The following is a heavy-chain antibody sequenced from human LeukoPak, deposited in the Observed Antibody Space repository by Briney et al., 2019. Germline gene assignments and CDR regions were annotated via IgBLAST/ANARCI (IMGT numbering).Heavy chain of an antibody. CDR2: ISGSGGST. Sequence: GGSLRLSCAASGFTFSSYAMSWVRQAPGKGLEWVSAISGSGGSTCYADSVKGRFTISRDNSKNTLYLQMNSLRAEDTAVYYCARTPGIAVAGTGYFDYWGQGTLVTVSS. CDR1: GFTFSSYA. J-gene: IGHJ4*02. CDR3: ARTPGIAVAGTGYFDY. V-gene: IGHV3-23*01. D-gene: IGHD6-19*01.